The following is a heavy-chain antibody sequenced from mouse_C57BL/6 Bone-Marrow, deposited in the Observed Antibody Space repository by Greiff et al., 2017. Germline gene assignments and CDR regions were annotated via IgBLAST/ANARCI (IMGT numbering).Heavy chain of an antibody. V-gene: IGHV1-62-2*01. CDR2: FYPGSGSR. D-gene: IGHD2-3*01. Sequence: QVQLKESGAELVKPGASVKLSCKASGYTFTEYTTHWVKQRSGPGLQWIGWFYPGSGSRKYNENFKDKATLTADQSSSTVYMELSRLISEDAAVYCCARLGFDGFDYWCQGTTLSVSS. CDR3: ARLGFDGFDY. CDR1: GYTFTEYT. J-gene: IGHJ2*01.